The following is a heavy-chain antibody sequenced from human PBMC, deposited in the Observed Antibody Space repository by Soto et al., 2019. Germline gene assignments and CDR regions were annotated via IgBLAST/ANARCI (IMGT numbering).Heavy chain of an antibody. CDR3: ARQYCTDNNLGGAYIGWFDT. V-gene: IGHV5-10-1*01. CDR1: GYNFINYC. D-gene: IGHD2-8*02. Sequence: GESLKISCQGSGYNFINYCIIWVRQMPGKGLEWVGKIDPSDSYTTYSPSFQGLVIMSVDKSISTAYLQWRSLKASDTAIYYCARQYCTDNNLGGAYIGWFDTWGRGTLVTVSS. CDR2: IDPSDSYT. J-gene: IGHJ5*02.